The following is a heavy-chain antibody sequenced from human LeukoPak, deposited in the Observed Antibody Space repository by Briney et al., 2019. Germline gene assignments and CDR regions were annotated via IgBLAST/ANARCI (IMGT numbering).Heavy chain of an antibody. J-gene: IGHJ6*03. D-gene: IGHD3-22*01. CDR3: ARDYYDSSGYYENYYMDV. CDR1: GGSISSSSYY. Sequence: PSETLSLTCTVSGGSISSSSYYWGWTRQPPGKGPEWIGSIYYSGSTYYNPSLKSRVTISVDTSKNQFSLKLSSVTAADTAVYYCARDYYDSSGYYENYYMDVWGKGTTVTVSS. V-gene: IGHV4-39*07. CDR2: IYYSGST.